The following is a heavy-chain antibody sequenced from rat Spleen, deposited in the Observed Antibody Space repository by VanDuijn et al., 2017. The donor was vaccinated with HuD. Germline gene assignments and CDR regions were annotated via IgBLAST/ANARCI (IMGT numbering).Heavy chain of an antibody. CDR2: LWAGGGT. CDR1: GFSLTSYH. CDR3: ARTYGGYTSHWFAY. V-gene: IGHV2-16*01. D-gene: IGHD1-11*01. J-gene: IGHJ3*01. Sequence: QVQLKESGPGLVQPSQTLSLTCTVSGFSLTSYHMTWVRQPPGKSPVWMGTLWAGGGTDYHWTVRSRLRISRDTSKSQVFLKMNSLQTEDTAIYFCARTYGGYTSHWFAYWGQGTLVTVSS.